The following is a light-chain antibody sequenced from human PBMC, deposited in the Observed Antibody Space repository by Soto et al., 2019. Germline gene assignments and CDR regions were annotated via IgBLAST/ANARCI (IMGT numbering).Light chain of an antibody. CDR3: QQRSNWPPIT. CDR1: QSVSSY. Sequence: TQSPATLSLSTGERATLSCRASQSVSSYLAWYQQKPGQAPRLLIYDASTRATGIPARFSGSGSGTDFTLTISNLEPEDFAVYYCQQRSNWPPITFGQGTRLEIK. J-gene: IGKJ5*01. V-gene: IGKV3-11*01. CDR2: DAS.